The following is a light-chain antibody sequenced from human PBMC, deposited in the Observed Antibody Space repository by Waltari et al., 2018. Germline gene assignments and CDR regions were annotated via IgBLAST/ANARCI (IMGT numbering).Light chain of an antibody. CDR2: KVT. J-gene: IGKJ1*01. CDR1: QSLLHSNGNTY. V-gene: IGKV2D-29*02. Sequence: DIVMTQTPLSLPVPPGEPASISCRYSQSLLHSNGNTYLHWYLQKPGQSPRLLIYKVTNRESGVPDRFSGSGSGTDFTLKISRVEPEDVGFYYCLQSTKDPWTFGQGTKVEIK. CDR3: LQSTKDPWT.